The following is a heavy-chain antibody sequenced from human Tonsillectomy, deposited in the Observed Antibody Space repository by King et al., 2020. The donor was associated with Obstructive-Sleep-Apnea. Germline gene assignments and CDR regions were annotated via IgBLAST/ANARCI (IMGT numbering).Heavy chain of an antibody. CDR3: ARVLLWFGELQIYFDY. CDR1: GFTFGSFW. J-gene: IGHJ4*02. CDR2: IRQDGMGK. V-gene: IGHV3-7*01. Sequence: VQLVESGGGLVQPGGSRGLSGEASGFTFGSFWRSWVGRAPGKGLGGGANIRQDGMGKYYVDSVKGRFTISRDNAKNSLYLQMNSLRAEDTAVYYCARVLLWFGELQIYFDYWGQGTLVTVSS. D-gene: IGHD3-10*01.